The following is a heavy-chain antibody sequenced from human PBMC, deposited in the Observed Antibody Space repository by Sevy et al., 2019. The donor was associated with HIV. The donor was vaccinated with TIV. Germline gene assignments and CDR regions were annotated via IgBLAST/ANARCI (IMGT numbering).Heavy chain of an antibody. Sequence: GGSLRLSCAASGFTFSSYAMHWVRQAPGKGLEWVAVISCDGSNKYYADSVKGRFTISRDNSKNTLYLQMNSLRAEDTAVYYCARDRRIVVVTSSWGAFDIWGQGTMVTVSS. V-gene: IGHV3-30-3*01. CDR2: ISCDGSNK. D-gene: IGHD3-22*01. CDR1: GFTFSSYA. J-gene: IGHJ3*02. CDR3: ARDRRIVVVTSSWGAFDI.